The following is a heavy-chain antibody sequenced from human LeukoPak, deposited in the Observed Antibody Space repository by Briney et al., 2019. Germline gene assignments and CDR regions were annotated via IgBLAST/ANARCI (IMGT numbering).Heavy chain of an antibody. CDR1: GFTFSSYG. J-gene: IGHJ6*02. Sequence: GGSLRLSCAASGFTFSSYGMHWVRQAPGKGLEWVAVISYDGSNKYYADSVKGRFTISRDNSKNTLYLQMNSLRAEDTAVYYCVKDRPAWGTKKYCGMDVWGQGTTVTVSS. CDR2: ISYDGSNK. V-gene: IGHV3-30*18. CDR3: VKDRPAWGTKKYCGMDV. D-gene: IGHD3-16*01.